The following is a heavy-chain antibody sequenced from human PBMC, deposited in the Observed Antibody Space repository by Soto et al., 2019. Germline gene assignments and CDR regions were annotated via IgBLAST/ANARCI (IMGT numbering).Heavy chain of an antibody. CDR1: GFTFSNYW. CDR3: AREGPAYWFDP. Sequence: PGDSLRLSCAASGFTFSNYWMTWVRQTPGKGLEWVANIKEDGNEKYYVGSVRGRFTISRDNAKNSLYLQMNSLRAEDTAVYYCAREGPAYWFDPWGQGT. J-gene: IGHJ5*02. CDR2: IKEDGNEK. V-gene: IGHV3-7*01.